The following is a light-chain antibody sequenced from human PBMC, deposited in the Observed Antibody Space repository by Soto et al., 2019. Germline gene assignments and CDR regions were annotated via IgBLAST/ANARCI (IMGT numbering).Light chain of an antibody. CDR1: QDITSY. V-gene: IGKV1-33*01. J-gene: IGKJ3*01. CDR3: QHCDYLPI. Sequence: DIQMTQSPSSLSASVGDRVTITCQASQDITSYLNWYQHKPGKAPKLLIYDASILEAGVPSRFSGSGSGTDFTFTISILQSEDVATYYCQHCDYLPIFGPGTTVDFK. CDR2: DAS.